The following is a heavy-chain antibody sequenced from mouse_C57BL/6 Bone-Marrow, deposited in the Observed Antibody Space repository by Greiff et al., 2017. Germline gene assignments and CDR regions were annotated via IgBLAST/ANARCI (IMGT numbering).Heavy chain of an antibody. D-gene: IGHD3-2*02. CDR3: ARLAAQATWFAY. J-gene: IGHJ3*01. V-gene: IGHV1-81*01. CDR1: GYTFTSYG. Sequence: LVESGAELARPGASVKLSCKASGYTFTSYGISWVKQRTGQGLEWIGEIYPRSGNTYYNEKFKGKATLTADKSSSTAYMALRSLTSEDSAVYFCARLAAQATWFAYWGQGTLVTVSA. CDR2: IYPRSGNT.